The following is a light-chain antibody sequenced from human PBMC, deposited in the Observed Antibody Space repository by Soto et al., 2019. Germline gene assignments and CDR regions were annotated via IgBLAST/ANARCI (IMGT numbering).Light chain of an antibody. CDR1: QSVSSSY. V-gene: IGKV3-20*02. Sequence: EIVLTQSPATLSLSPGERATLSCRASQSVSSSYLAWYQQKPGQAPRLLIYGASTRATGIPARFSGSGSGTDFTLEISRVETDDVGIYYCMPSTQLPPTVGPGTRLEIK. J-gene: IGKJ5*01. CDR3: MPSTQLPPT. CDR2: GAS.